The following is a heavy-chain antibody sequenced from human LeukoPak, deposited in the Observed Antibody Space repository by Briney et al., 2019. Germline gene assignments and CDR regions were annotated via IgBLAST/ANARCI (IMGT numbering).Heavy chain of an antibody. CDR1: GYTFTRYD. Sequence: GASVKVSCKASGYTFTRYDINWVRQATGQGLEWMGRMNPNSGNTGYAQKFQGRVTMTRNTSISTAYMELSSLRSEDTAVYYCARGPLYVCGDDWSDPWGQGALVTVSS. CDR3: ARGPLYVCGDDWSDP. D-gene: IGHD4-17*01. V-gene: IGHV1-8*01. CDR2: MNPNSGNT. J-gene: IGHJ5*02.